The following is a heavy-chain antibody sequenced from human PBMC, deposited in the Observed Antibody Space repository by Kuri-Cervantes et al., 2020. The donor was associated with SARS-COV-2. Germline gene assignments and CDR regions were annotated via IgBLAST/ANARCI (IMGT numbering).Heavy chain of an antibody. V-gene: IGHV3-73*01. J-gene: IGHJ4*02. CDR3: TTLIDN. CDR2: VRGKANNYAT. CDR1: GFLFSASA. Sequence: GGSLRLSCEVSGFLFSASAIHWVRQASGKGLEWVGRVRGKANNYATAYAPSVKGRFNISRDDSKNMAYLQMNSLKTEDTAVYYCTTLIDNWGQGALVTVSS.